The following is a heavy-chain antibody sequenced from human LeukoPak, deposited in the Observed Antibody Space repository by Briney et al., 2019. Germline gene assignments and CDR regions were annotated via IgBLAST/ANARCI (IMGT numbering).Heavy chain of an antibody. V-gene: IGHV4-30-2*01. D-gene: IGHD6-13*01. CDR3: ARDQQQLGYFDY. CDR1: GGSISSGGYS. J-gene: IGHJ4*02. CDR2: IYHSGST. Sequence: PSETLSLTCAVSGGSISSGGYSWSWIRQPPGKGLEWIGYIYHSGSTYYNPSLKSRVTISVDRSKNQFSLKLSSVTAADTAVYYCARDQQQLGYFDYWGQGTLVTVSS.